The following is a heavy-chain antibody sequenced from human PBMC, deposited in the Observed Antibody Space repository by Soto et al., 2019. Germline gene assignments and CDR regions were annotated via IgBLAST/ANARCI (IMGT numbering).Heavy chain of an antibody. J-gene: IGHJ5*02. D-gene: IGHD6-6*01. V-gene: IGHV4-39*01. Sequence: LQLQESGPGLVKPSETLSLTCTVSGGSISSSSYYWGWIRQPPGKGLEWIGSIYYSGSTYYNPSLKRRVTISVDTSKNQFSLKLSSVTAADTAVYYCARLRYSSSSFDPWGQGTLVTVSS. CDR3: ARLRYSSSSFDP. CDR2: IYYSGST. CDR1: GGSISSSSYY.